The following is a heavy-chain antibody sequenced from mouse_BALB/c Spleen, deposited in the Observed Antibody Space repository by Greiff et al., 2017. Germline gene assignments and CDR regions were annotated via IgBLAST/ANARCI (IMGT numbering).Heavy chain of an antibody. Sequence: EVQRVESGGGLVQPGGSRKLSCAASGFTFSSFGMHWVRQAPEKGLEWVAYISSGSSTIYYADTVKGRFTISRDNPKNTLFLQMTSLRSEDTAMYYCASSLTGTSWFAYWGQGTLVTVSA. CDR1: GFTFSSFG. CDR2: ISSGSSTI. D-gene: IGHD4-1*01. J-gene: IGHJ3*01. CDR3: ASSLTGTSWFAY. V-gene: IGHV5-17*02.